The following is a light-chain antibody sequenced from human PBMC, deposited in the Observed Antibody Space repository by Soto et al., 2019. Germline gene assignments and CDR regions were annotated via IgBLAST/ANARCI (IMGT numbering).Light chain of an antibody. CDR2: DNT. CDR1: GSTFGAGYD. V-gene: IGLV1-40*01. CDR3: QSYDSSVSVV. J-gene: IGLJ2*01. Sequence: QAVVTQPPSVSGAPGQGVTISCTGSGSTFGAGYDVHWYQQLPGTAPKLLIYDNTNRPSGVPDRFSGSKSGTSASLAISGLQAEDEADYYCQSYDSSVSVVFGGGTKVTVL.